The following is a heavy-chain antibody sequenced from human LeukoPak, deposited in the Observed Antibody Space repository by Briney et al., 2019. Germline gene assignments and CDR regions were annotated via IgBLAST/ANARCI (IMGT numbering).Heavy chain of an antibody. Sequence: PGGSLRLSCAASGFTFSNYGMHWVRQVPGKGLEWVAVIWYDGSKKHYADSVKGRFTISRDNSKNTLYLQMNSLRAEDTAVYYCARGGGTMWDAFDIWGQGTMVTVSS. D-gene: IGHD1-7*01. CDR3: ARGGGTMWDAFDI. J-gene: IGHJ3*02. V-gene: IGHV3-33*01. CDR2: IWYDGSKK. CDR1: GFTFSNYG.